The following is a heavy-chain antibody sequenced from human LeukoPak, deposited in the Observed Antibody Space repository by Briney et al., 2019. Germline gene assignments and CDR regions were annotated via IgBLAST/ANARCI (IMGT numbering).Heavy chain of an antibody. CDR2: IIPIFGTA. J-gene: IGHJ4*02. Sequence: SVKVSCKASGGTFSSYAISWVRQAPGQGLEWMGGIIPIFGTANYAQKFQGRVTVTADESTSTAYMELSSLRSEDTAVYYCARGNDILTGYYPLVYWGQGTLVTVSS. CDR1: GGTFSSYA. D-gene: IGHD3-9*01. V-gene: IGHV1-69*13. CDR3: ARGNDILTGYYPLVY.